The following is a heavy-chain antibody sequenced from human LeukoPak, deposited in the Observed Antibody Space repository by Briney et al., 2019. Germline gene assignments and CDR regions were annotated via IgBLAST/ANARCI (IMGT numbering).Heavy chain of an antibody. CDR3: ARQTDISGYYYGY. CDR2: INYSGST. D-gene: IGHD3-22*01. J-gene: IGHJ4*02. Sequence: SETLSLTCSVSGGSISSSSYYWGWIRQPPGKGLGGIGSINYSGSTYYNPSLKSQVTISVDTSKNQFSLNLSSVAATDTAVYYCARQTDISGYYYGYWGQGTLVTVSS. V-gene: IGHV4-39*01. CDR1: GGSISSSSYY.